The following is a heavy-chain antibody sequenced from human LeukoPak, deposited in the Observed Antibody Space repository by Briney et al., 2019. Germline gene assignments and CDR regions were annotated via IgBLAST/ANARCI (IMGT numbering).Heavy chain of an antibody. CDR3: ARDIPDFWSFSKYYYMDV. CDR2: ISAYNGNT. V-gene: IGHV1-18*01. Sequence: ASVKVSCKASGYTFISYGISWVRQAPGQGLEWMGWISAYNGNTNYAQKFQGRVTMTTDTSTSTAYMELRSLKSDDTAVYYCARDIPDFWSFSKYYYMDVWGKGTTVTVSS. J-gene: IGHJ6*03. D-gene: IGHD3-3*01. CDR1: GYTFISYG.